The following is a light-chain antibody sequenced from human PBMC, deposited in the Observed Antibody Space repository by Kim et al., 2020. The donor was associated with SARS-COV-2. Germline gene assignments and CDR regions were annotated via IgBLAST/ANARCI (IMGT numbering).Light chain of an antibody. CDR2: DAS. Sequence: VSPGERATLSCRASQSVKSYLAWYQQKAGQAPRLLIYDASNRATGIPARFSGSGSGTDFTLTISSLEPEDFAVYYCQQRTNWPLTFGGGTKVDIK. J-gene: IGKJ4*01. CDR1: QSVKSY. V-gene: IGKV3-11*01. CDR3: QQRTNWPLT.